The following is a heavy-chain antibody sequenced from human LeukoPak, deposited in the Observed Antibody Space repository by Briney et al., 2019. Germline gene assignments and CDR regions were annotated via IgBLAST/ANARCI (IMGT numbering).Heavy chain of an antibody. Sequence: SETLSLTCAVSGGSISSSNWWSWVRQPAGKGLEWIGRIYTSGSTNYNPSLKSRVTMSVDTSKNQFSLKLSSVTAADTAVYYCARGRQISSWDDYSPPGLLDYWGQGTLVTVSS. J-gene: IGHJ4*02. CDR2: IYTSGST. CDR1: GGSISSSNW. V-gene: IGHV4-4*07. CDR3: ARGRQISSWDDYSPPGLLDY. D-gene: IGHD4-11*01.